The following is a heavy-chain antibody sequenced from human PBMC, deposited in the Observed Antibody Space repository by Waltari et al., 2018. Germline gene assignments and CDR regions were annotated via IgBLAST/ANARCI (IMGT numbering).Heavy chain of an antibody. CDR2: MKTDGTYI. CDR1: GFSTDYW. J-gene: IGHJ4*02. Sequence: EVQLVESGGGLVQPGGSLRLSCAASGFSTDYWLDWVRQAPGKGLVGVSRMKTDGTYITYADSVKGRFTISRDSAKNTYYLQMNGLRAEDTAVYYCTTNPGYWGQGTLVTVSS. CDR3: TTNPGY. V-gene: IGHV3-74*03.